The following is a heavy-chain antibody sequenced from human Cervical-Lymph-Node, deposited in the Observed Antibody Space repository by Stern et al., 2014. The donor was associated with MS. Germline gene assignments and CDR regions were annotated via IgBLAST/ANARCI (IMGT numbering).Heavy chain of an antibody. Sequence: QVQLEESGAEVKKPGASVKVSCKASGYTFTDYYMHWVRQAPGQGLEWLGWIKLNSGGPKYAQKFQGRGTMSRETSFWIGYMEMGRLRSDDTAVYYCARDLLEYGSSAGVDYWGQGTLVTVSS. D-gene: IGHD6-6*01. J-gene: IGHJ4*02. CDR3: ARDLLEYGSSAGVDY. CDR1: GYTFTDYY. V-gene: IGHV1-2*02. CDR2: IKLNSGGP.